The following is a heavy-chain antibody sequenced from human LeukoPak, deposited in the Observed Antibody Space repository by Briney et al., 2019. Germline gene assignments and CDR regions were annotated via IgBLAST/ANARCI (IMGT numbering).Heavy chain of an antibody. Sequence: ASVRVSCKASGYTFTGYYMHWVPHAPGQGLEWMGWINPNSGGTNYARKFRGRVTMTRDTSISTAYMELSRLRSDDTAAYYCARGVTMVRYYMEVCGTGTTVTIS. CDR1: GYTFTGYY. CDR3: ARGVTMVRYYMEV. CDR2: INPNSGGT. J-gene: IGHJ6*03. V-gene: IGHV1-2*02. D-gene: IGHD3-10*01.